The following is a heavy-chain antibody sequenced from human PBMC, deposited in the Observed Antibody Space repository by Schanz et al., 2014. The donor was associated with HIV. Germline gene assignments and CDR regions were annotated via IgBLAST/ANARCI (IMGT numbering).Heavy chain of an antibody. CDR3: ARAFSVGQLVRVVDS. CDR2: IWFDGSNR. J-gene: IGHJ4*02. CDR1: GFTFNSYG. Sequence: QVQLVESGGGVVQPGRSLTLSCVASGFTFNSYGMHWVRQAPGKGLEWVAVIWFDGSNRYYSDSVKGRFTISRDNSKNTLYLQMNSLRAEDTAVYYCARAFSVGQLVRVVDSWGQGTPVTVSS. D-gene: IGHD6-6*01. V-gene: IGHV3-33*01.